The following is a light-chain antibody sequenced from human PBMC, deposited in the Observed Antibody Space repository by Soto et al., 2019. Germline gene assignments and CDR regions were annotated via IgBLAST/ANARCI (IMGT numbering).Light chain of an antibody. CDR3: QSFDIDNNGV. Sequence: NFMLTQPHSVSESPGKTVTISCTRSSGSIASNHVQWYQQRPGSAPTPLIYEDDQRPSGVPDRFSGSIDSSSNSASLTISGLKTEDEADYYCQSFDIDNNGVFGGGTKL. CDR1: SGSIASNH. CDR2: EDD. J-gene: IGLJ2*01. V-gene: IGLV6-57*04.